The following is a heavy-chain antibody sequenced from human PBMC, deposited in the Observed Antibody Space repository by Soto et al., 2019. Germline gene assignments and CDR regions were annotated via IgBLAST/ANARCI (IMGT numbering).Heavy chain of an antibody. CDR3: ARRYSSSSWTAFDI. V-gene: IGHV3-11*01. CDR2: ISSSGSSI. D-gene: IGHD6-13*01. J-gene: IGHJ3*02. Sequence: GGSLRLSCAASGFIFSDYHMTWIRQAPGRGLEWVSYISSSGSSIYYTDSVKGRFTISRDNAKNSLYLQMNSLRVEDTAVYHCARRYSSSSWTAFDIWGQGTMVTVSS. CDR1: GFIFSDYH.